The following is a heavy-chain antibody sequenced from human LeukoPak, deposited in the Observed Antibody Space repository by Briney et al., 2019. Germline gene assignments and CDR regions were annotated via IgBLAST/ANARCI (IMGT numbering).Heavy chain of an antibody. Sequence: GGSLRLSCAASGFTFSSYAMSWVRQAPGKGLKWVSAISGSGGNTYYADSVKGRFTVSRDNSKNTLFLHMRSLRAEDTAVYYCARDAVGGGIDYWGQGTLVTVSS. J-gene: IGHJ4*02. CDR3: ARDAVGGGIDY. V-gene: IGHV3-23*01. D-gene: IGHD1-26*01. CDR1: GFTFSSYA. CDR2: ISGSGGNT.